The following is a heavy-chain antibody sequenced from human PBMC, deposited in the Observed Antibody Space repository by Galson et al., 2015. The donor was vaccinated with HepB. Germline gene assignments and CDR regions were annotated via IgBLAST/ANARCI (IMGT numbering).Heavy chain of an antibody. CDR1: GFTFSSYA. Sequence: SLRLSCAASGFTFSSYAMHWVRQAPGKGLEYVSAISSNGGSTYYADSVKGRFTISRDNFKNTLYLQMSSLRAEDTAVYYCVRGAYYDFWSGYYDLRVADYWGQGTLVTVSS. CDR2: ISSNGGST. V-gene: IGHV3-64D*06. CDR3: VRGAYYDFWSGYYDLRVADY. J-gene: IGHJ4*02. D-gene: IGHD3-3*01.